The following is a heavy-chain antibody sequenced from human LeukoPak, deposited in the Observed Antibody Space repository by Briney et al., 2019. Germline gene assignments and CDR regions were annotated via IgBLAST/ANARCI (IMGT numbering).Heavy chain of an antibody. J-gene: IGHJ6*02. Sequence: PGGSLRLSCAASGFTVSSNYMSWVRRAPGKGLEWVSVIYSGGSTYYADSVKGRFTISRDNSKNTLYLQMNSLRAEDTAVYYCARDYSSSSYYYGMDVWGQGATVTVSS. CDR1: GFTVSSNY. CDR2: IYSGGST. V-gene: IGHV3-66*01. D-gene: IGHD6-6*01. CDR3: ARDYSSSSYYYGMDV.